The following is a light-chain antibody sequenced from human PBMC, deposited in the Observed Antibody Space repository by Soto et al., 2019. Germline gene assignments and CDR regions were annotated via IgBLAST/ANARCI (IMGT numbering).Light chain of an antibody. CDR1: QSVSSN. V-gene: IGKV3D-15*01. CDR3: QPYNNWPLT. CDR2: GAS. Sequence: EIVMTQSPATLSVSPGERATLSCRASQSVSSNFAWYQLKPGQAPRLLIYGASTRATGIPARFSGSRSGPEFTLTINSLQSEDFAIYYCQPYNNWPLTFGGGTKVDIK. J-gene: IGKJ4*01.